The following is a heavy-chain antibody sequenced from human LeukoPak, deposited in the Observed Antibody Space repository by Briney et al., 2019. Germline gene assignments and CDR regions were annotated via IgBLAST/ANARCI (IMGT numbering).Heavy chain of an antibody. D-gene: IGHD3-10*01. J-gene: IGHJ4*02. CDR1: GFTFSSYW. CDR2: IKEDGSEK. Sequence: GGSLRLSCAASGFTFSSYWMGWVRQASGEGLEWVADIKEDGSEKYYVDSVKGRFTISRDNAKNSLYLQMNSLRAEDTAVYYCALNPDYYGSGSFDYWGQGTLVTVSS. V-gene: IGHV3-7*01. CDR3: ALNPDYYGSGSFDY.